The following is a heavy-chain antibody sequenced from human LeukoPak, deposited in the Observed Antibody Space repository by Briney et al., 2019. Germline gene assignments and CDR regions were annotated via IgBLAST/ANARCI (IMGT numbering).Heavy chain of an antibody. CDR3: ASAPPYDILTGYGY. CDR2: ISSSSSTI. V-gene: IGHV3-48*01. Sequence: PGGSLRLSCAAPGFAFSSYSMNWVRQAPGKGLEWVSYISSSSSTIYYADSVKGRFTISRDNAKNSLYLQMNSLRAEDTAVYYCASAPPYDILTGYGYWGQGTLVTVSS. D-gene: IGHD3-9*01. J-gene: IGHJ4*02. CDR1: GFAFSSYS.